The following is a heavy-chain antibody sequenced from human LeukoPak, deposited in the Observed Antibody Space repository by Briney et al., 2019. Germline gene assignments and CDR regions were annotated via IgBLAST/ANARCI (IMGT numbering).Heavy chain of an antibody. Sequence: SETLSLTCAVYGGSFSGYYWSWIRQPPGKGLEWIGEINHSVSTNYNPSLKSRVTISVDTSKKQFSLRLSSVSVADTAVYYCARAWYNYGVFDLWGRGTLVTVSS. CDR3: ARAWYNYGVFDL. D-gene: IGHD1-1*01. CDR2: INHSVST. J-gene: IGHJ2*01. CDR1: GGSFSGYY. V-gene: IGHV4-34*01.